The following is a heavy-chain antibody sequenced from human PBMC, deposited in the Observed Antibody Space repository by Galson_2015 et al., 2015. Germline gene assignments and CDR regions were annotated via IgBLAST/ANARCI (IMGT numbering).Heavy chain of an antibody. Sequence: SLRLSCAASGFTFSSYGMHWVRQAPGKGLEWVAVIWYDGSNKYYADSVKGRFTISRDNSKNTLYLQMNSLRAEDTAVYYCARVVGDGYNPWDWYFDLWGRGTLVTVSS. J-gene: IGHJ2*01. CDR1: GFTFSSYG. CDR2: IWYDGSNK. D-gene: IGHD5-24*01. V-gene: IGHV3-33*01. CDR3: ARVVGDGYNPWDWYFDL.